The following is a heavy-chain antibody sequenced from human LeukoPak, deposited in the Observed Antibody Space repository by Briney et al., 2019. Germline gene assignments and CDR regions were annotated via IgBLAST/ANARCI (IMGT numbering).Heavy chain of an antibody. J-gene: IGHJ6*02. CDR1: GGSISSGGYY. CDR2: IYYSGST. CDR3: ARTPATVTSRGYYYYYGMDV. D-gene: IGHD4-17*01. V-gene: IGHV4-31*03. Sequence: SETLSLTCTVSGGSISSGGYYWSWIRQHPGKGLEWIEYIYYSGSTYYNPSLKSRVTISVDTSKNQFSLKLSSVTAADTAVYYCARTPATVTSRGYYYYYGMDVWGQGTTVTVSS.